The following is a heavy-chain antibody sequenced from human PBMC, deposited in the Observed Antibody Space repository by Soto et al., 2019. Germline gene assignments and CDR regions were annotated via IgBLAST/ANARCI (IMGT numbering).Heavy chain of an antibody. CDR2: IYYSGST. CDR3: AGAYYYDSSGYT. V-gene: IGHV4-30-4*01. D-gene: IGHD3-22*01. CDR1: GGSISSSDW. Sequence: PSETLSLTCAVSGGSISSSDWWSWVRQPPGKGLEWIGYIYYSGSTYYNPSLKSRVTISVDTSKNQFSLKLSSVTAADTAVYYCAGAYYYDSSGYTWSQGTLVTVSS. J-gene: IGHJ4*02.